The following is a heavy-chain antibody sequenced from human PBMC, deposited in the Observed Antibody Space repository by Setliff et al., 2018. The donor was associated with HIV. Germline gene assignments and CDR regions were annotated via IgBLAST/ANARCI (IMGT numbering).Heavy chain of an antibody. V-gene: IGHV5-51*01. CDR1: GYSFTSYW. CDR2: IYPGDSDT. J-gene: IGHJ4*02. CDR3: ARSEAAMVESFDY. Sequence: PGESLKISCKGSGYSFTSYWIGWVRQMPRKGLEWMGIIYPGDSDTRYSPSFQGQVTISADKSISTAYLQWSSLKASDTAMYYCARSEAAMVESFDYWGQGTLVTVSS. D-gene: IGHD5-18*01.